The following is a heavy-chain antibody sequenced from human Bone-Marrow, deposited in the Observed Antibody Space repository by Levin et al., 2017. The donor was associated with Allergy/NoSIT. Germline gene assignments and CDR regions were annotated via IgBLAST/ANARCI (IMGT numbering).Heavy chain of an antibody. Sequence: MPSETLSLTCAVSGFSFSDYYMNWIRQAPGKGLEYISYISQSGHDIIYADSVKGRFTVSRDNAMSSVYLQMNSLRADDTAVYYCATTARLLDYWGQGALVTVSS. CDR1: GFSFSDYY. V-gene: IGHV3-11*01. CDR3: ATTARLLDY. J-gene: IGHJ4*02. D-gene: IGHD1-14*01. CDR2: ISQSGHDI.